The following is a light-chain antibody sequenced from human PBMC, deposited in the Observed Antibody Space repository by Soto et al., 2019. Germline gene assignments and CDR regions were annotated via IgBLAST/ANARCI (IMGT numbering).Light chain of an antibody. CDR3: SSSTSSNTLV. CDR2: GVS. J-gene: IGLJ3*02. Sequence: QSVLTQPASVSASPGQSITISCTGGKNDIGSSDYVSWYQQHPGKAPKLIIYGVSNRPSGTSDWFSGSKSGNTASLTISGLQADDEADYYCSSSTSSNTLVFGGGTKVTVL. V-gene: IGLV2-14*01. CDR1: KNDIGSSDY.